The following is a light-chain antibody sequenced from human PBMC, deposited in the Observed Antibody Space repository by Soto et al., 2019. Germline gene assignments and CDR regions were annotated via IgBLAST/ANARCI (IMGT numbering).Light chain of an antibody. Sequence: EIVLTQSPASLSLSPGERATLSCRAGQSVSDYLAWYQQKPGQPPRLLFFDVSNRATGVPARFSAGGSGTDFTLIINSLEPEDFAVYYCQQRVNWPPTFGGGTKVEI. CDR1: QSVSDY. CDR3: QQRVNWPPT. J-gene: IGKJ4*01. V-gene: IGKV3-11*01. CDR2: DVS.